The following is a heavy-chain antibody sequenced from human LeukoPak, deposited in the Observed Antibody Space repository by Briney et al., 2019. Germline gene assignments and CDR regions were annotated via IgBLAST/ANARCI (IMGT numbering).Heavy chain of an antibody. J-gene: IGHJ4*02. Sequence: ASVKVSCKASGYTFTGYYMHWVRQAPGQGLEWMGWINPNSGGTNYAQKFQGRVTMTRDTSISTAYMELSRLRSDDTAVYYCARARFSHGSGTYNDYWGQGTLVTVSS. CDR2: INPNSGGT. CDR3: ARARFSHGSGTYNDY. V-gene: IGHV1-2*02. CDR1: GYTFTGYY. D-gene: IGHD3-10*01.